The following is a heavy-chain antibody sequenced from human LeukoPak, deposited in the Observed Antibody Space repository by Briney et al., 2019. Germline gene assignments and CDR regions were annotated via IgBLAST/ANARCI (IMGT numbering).Heavy chain of an antibody. CDR1: GYTFTGYY. D-gene: IGHD1-26*01. CDR3: ARLSGSYSPMDV. J-gene: IGHJ6*03. Sequence: ASVKVSCKASGYTFTGYYMHRVRQAPGQGLEWMGWINPNSGGTNYAQKFQGRVTMTRDTSISTAYMELSSLRSEDTAVYYCARLSGSYSPMDVWGKGTTVTVSS. V-gene: IGHV1-2*02. CDR2: INPNSGGT.